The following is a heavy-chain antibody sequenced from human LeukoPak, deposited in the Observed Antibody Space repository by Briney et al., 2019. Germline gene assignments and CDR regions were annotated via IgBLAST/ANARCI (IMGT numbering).Heavy chain of an antibody. Sequence: PGGSLRLSCAASGFTSSSYAMSWVRQAPGKGLEWVSAISGSGGSTYYADSVKGRFTISRDNSKNTLYLQMNSLRAEDTAVYYCAKFDRWFSGRGYYFDDWGHGTLVTVSS. CDR1: GFTSSSYA. V-gene: IGHV3-23*01. D-gene: IGHD4-23*01. CDR3: AKFDRWFSGRGYYFDD. CDR2: ISGSGGST. J-gene: IGHJ4*01.